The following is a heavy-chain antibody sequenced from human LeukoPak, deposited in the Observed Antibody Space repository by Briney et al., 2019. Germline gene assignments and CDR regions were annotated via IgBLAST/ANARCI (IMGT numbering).Heavy chain of an antibody. Sequence: SETLSLTCTVSGDSISGFYWSWIRQPPGKGLEWIGYIYYSGSTNYNPSLKSRVTISVDTSKNQFSLKLSSVTAADTAVYYCARGGGDHPDYWGQGTLVTVSS. CDR3: ARGGGDHPDY. V-gene: IGHV4-59*01. D-gene: IGHD2-21*02. CDR1: GDSISGFY. CDR2: IYYSGST. J-gene: IGHJ4*02.